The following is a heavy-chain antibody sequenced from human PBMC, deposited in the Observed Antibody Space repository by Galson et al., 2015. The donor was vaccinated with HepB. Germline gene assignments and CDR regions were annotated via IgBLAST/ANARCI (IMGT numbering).Heavy chain of an antibody. CDR1: GFTFTDYY. V-gene: IGHV3-11*05. CDR3: ARGTYYSYHMDV. CDR2: ISSGSGNT. Sequence: SLRLSCAASGFTFTDYYMSWIRQAPGKGLEWVSYISSGSGNTNSADSVKGRSTSSRDNAKNSLYLQMNSLRVEDTAVYYCARGTYYSYHMDVWGQGTTVTVSS. J-gene: IGHJ6*02.